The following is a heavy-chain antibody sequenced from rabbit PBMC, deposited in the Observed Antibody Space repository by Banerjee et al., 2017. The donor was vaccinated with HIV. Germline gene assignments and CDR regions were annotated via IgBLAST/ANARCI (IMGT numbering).Heavy chain of an antibody. CDR1: GFDFNSDA. Sequence: QEQLVESGGGLVQPEGSLTLTCKASGFDFNSDAMCWVRQAPGKGLEWIACINTSSGNTVYASWAKGRFTISKTSSTTVTLQMTSLTAADTATYFCARATMMLVINLWGPGTLVTVS. CDR3: ARATMMLVINL. V-gene: IGHV1S45*01. J-gene: IGHJ4*01. D-gene: IGHD2-1*01. CDR2: INTSSGNT.